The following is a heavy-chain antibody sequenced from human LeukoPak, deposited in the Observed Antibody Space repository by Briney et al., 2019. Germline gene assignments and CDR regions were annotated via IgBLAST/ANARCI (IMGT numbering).Heavy chain of an antibody. J-gene: IGHJ1*01. CDR3: ARDKDIVVVPALQH. V-gene: IGHV1-69*05. Sequence: ASVKVSCKASGYTFTSYGISWVRQAPGQGLEWMGGIIPIFGTANYAQKFQGRVTITTDESTSTAYMELSSLRSEDTAVYYCARDKDIVVVPALQHWGQGTLVTVSS. D-gene: IGHD2-2*01. CDR1: GYTFTSYG. CDR2: IIPIFGTA.